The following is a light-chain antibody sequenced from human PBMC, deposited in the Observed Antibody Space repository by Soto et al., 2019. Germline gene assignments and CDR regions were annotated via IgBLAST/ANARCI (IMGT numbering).Light chain of an antibody. J-gene: IGLJ2*01. V-gene: IGLV1-40*01. CDR3: LSFDSSLSVV. CDR1: SSNIGAGYD. CDR2: GNT. Sequence: QSVLTQPPSVSGAPGQRVTIPCTGSSSNIGAGYDVHWYQQLPGRAPKLLIYGNTNRPSGVPDRFSGSKSGTSASLAITGLQAEDEADYYCLSFDSSLSVVFGGGAKVTVL.